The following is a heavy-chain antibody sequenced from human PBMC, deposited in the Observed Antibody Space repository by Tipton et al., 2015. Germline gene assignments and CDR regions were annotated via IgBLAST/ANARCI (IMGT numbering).Heavy chain of an antibody. J-gene: IGHJ4*02. V-gene: IGHV4-34*01. Sequence: TLSLTCAVYGGSFSDYYCTWFRQPPGKGLEWIGEINHSGSTNYNPSLKSRVTISVDTSKNQFSLKLSSVTAADTAVYYCARVPTTVTTYFDYWGQGTLVTVSS. D-gene: IGHD4-17*01. CDR3: ARVPTTVTTYFDY. CDR2: INHSGST. CDR1: GGSFSDYY.